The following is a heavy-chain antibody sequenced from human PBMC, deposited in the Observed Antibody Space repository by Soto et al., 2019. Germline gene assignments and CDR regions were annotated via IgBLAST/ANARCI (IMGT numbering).Heavy chain of an antibody. J-gene: IGHJ4*02. CDR2: ISYSGST. CDR1: GGSISSYY. CDR3: EIRYGYSLDY. V-gene: IGHV4-59*08. D-gene: IGHD1-1*01. Sequence: QVQLQESGPGLVKPSETLSLTCTVSGGSISSYYWSWIRQPPGKGLEWIGYISYSGSTNYNPSLKRRVTTSVDTSNNQSSRKLISVTAADMAVYDCEIRYGYSLDYWGQETRVTVSS.